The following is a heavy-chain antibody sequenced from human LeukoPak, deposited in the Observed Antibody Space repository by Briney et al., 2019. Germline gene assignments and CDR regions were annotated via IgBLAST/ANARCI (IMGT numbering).Heavy chain of an antibody. CDR1: GFTFSSYS. Sequence: GGSLRLSCAASGFTFSSYSMNWVRQAPGKGLEWVSSIGSSSSYIYYADSVKGRFTISRDNAKNSLYLQMNSLRAEDTAVYYCARGYSVLRFLEWLLTLDYWGQGTLVTVSS. CDR2: IGSSSSYI. CDR3: ARGYSVLRFLEWLLTLDY. V-gene: IGHV3-21*01. D-gene: IGHD3-3*01. J-gene: IGHJ4*02.